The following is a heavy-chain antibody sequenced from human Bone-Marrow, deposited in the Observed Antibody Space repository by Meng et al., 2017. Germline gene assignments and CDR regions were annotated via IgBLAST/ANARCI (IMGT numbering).Heavy chain of an antibody. J-gene: IGHJ5*02. CDR1: GGSISSYY. CDR3: ARAWYYDFWSGYNNWFDP. D-gene: IGHD3-3*01. V-gene: IGHV4-59*01. CDR2: IYYSGST. Sequence: GSLRLSCTVSGGSISSYYWSWIRQPPGKGLEWIGYIYYSGSTNYNPSLKSRVTISVDTSKNQFSLKLSSVTAADTAVYYCARAWYYDFWSGYNNWFDPWGQGTLVTVSS.